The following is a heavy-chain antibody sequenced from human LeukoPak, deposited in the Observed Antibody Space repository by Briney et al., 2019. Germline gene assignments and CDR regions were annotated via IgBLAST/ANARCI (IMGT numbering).Heavy chain of an antibody. J-gene: IGHJ5*02. Sequence: SEPLSLTCTVSGGSITTYYWSWIRKPPGKGLEWIAFIYYGGGTNYNPSLKSQVAISPDTSNNQFYLKLTSVTAADTAVYYCARHVIYSGVYSYWFDPWGLGTLVTVSS. V-gene: IGHV4-59*08. D-gene: IGHD5-12*01. CDR3: ARHVIYSGVYSYWFDP. CDR1: GGSITTYY. CDR2: IYYGGGT.